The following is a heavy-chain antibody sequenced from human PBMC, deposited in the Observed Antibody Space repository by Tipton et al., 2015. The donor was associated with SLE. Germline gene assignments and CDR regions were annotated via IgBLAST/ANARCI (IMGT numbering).Heavy chain of an antibody. V-gene: IGHV4-59*11. J-gene: IGHJ4*02. CDR2: IYYGGST. Sequence: TLSLTCTVSGGSISSHYWSWIRQPPGKGLEWIGYIYYGGSTNYNPSLKSRVTISVDTSKNQFSLKLSSVTAADTAVYYCASVAARGGTDYWGQGTLVTVSS. CDR1: GGSISSHY. D-gene: IGHD6-6*01. CDR3: ASVAARGGTDY.